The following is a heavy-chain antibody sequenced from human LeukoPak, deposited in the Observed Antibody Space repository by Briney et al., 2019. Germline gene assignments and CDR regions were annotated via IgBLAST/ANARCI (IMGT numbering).Heavy chain of an antibody. CDR3: ASASSWIQLWLSPPFDY. CDR1: GFTFSSYA. J-gene: IGHJ4*02. CDR2: ISYDGSTK. Sequence: GGSLRLSCAASGFTFSSYAMHWVRQAPGKGLEWVAVISYDGSTKYYADSVKGRFTISRDNSKNTLYLQMNSLRAEDTAVYYCASASSWIQLWLSPPFDYWGQGTLVTVSS. V-gene: IGHV3-30-3*01. D-gene: IGHD5-18*01.